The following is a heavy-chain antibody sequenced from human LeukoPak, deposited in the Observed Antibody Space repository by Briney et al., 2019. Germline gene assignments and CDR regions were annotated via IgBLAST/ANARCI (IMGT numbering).Heavy chain of an antibody. CDR1: GGAIISDNFY. CDR3: GRLFDS. J-gene: IGHJ4*02. V-gene: IGHV4-39*01. CDR2: INYSGTT. Sequence: SETLSLTCTVSGGAIISDNFYWGWVRQPPGKGLEWVGSINYSGTTYYNPSLRSRLSISVDTSRPQFFLRLNSVTAADTAVYYCGRLFDSWGQGILVTVSS.